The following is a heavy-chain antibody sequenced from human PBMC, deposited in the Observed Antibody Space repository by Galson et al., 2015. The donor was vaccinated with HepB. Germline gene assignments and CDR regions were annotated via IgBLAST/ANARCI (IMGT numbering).Heavy chain of an antibody. CDR3: ARDTTYVRVPPFYFDY. J-gene: IGHJ4*02. D-gene: IGHD3-10*02. Sequence: SLRLSCAASGFTFSSYWMSWVRQAPGKGLEWVANIKQDGSEKYYVDSVKGRFTISRDNAKNSLYLQMNSLRAEDTAVYYCARDTTYVRVPPFYFDYWGQGTLVTVSS. CDR1: GFTFSSYW. V-gene: IGHV3-7*03. CDR2: IKQDGSEK.